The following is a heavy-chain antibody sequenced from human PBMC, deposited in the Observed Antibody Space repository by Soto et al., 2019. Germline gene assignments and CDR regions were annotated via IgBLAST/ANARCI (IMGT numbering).Heavy chain of an antibody. D-gene: IGHD3-10*01. J-gene: IGHJ4*02. CDR2: ISGSGGST. CDR3: AKDRYYYGSGAGVIDY. Sequence: LRLSCAASGFTFSSYAMSWVRQAPGKGLEWVSAISGSGGSTYYADSVKGRFTISRDNSKNTLYLQMNSLRAEDTAVYYCAKDRYYYGSGAGVIDYWGQGTLVTVSS. CDR1: GFTFSSYA. V-gene: IGHV3-23*01.